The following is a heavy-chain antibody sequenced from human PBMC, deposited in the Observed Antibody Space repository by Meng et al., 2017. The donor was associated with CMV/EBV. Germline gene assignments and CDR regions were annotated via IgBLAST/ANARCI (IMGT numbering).Heavy chain of an antibody. V-gene: IGHV1-18*01. CDR1: GYTFTSYG. CDR3: ARDQSPTIFGVAVYYYGMDV. CDR2: ISAYNGNT. Sequence: GGSLRLSCKASGYTFTSYGISWVRQAPGQGLEWMGWISAYNGNTNYAQKLQGRVTMTTDTSTSTAYMELRSLRSDDTAVYYCARDQSPTIFGVAVYYYGMDVWGQGATVTVSS. D-gene: IGHD3-3*01. J-gene: IGHJ6*02.